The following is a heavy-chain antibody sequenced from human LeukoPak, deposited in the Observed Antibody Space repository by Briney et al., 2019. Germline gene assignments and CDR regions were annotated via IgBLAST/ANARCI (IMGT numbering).Heavy chain of an antibody. CDR2: ISYSGTT. D-gene: IGHD3-3*01. J-gene: IGHJ4*02. Sequence: SETLSLTCTVSGGSIRSSSSYWGWIRQPPGKGLEWTGSISYSGTTYYNPSLKSRVTISVDTSKNQFSLKLSSVTAADSAVFYCARDPDFWSGYYYFDSWGQGTLVTVSS. V-gene: IGHV4-39*07. CDR3: ARDPDFWSGYYYFDS. CDR1: GGSIRSSSSY.